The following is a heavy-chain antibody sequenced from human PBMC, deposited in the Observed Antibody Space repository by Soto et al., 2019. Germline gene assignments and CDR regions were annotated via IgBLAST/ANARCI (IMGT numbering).Heavy chain of an antibody. CDR1: GFTFSSYS. CDR2: ISSSSCI. V-gene: IGHV3-21*01. J-gene: IGHJ3*02. Sequence: GGSLRLSCAASGFTFSSYSMNWFRRLPGKGLEWVSSISSSSCIYYADSVKGRFTISRDNAKNSLYLQMNSLRAEDTAVYYCARSTYDSSGYDAFDIWGQGTMVTVSS. CDR3: ARSTYDSSGYDAFDI. D-gene: IGHD3-22*01.